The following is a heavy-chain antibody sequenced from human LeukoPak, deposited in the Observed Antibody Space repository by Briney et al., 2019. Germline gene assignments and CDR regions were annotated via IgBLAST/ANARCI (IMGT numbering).Heavy chain of an antibody. CDR1: GYTLTELS. CDR2: FDPEDGET. J-gene: IGHJ4*02. CDR3: ATGIMVRGVIPTGFDY. V-gene: IGHV1-24*01. D-gene: IGHD3-10*01. Sequence: ASVKVSCKVSGYTLTELSMHWVRQAPGKGLEWMGGFDPEDGETIYAQKFQGRVTMTEDTSTDTAYMELSSLRSEDTAVYYCATGIMVRGVIPTGFDYWGQGTLVTVSS.